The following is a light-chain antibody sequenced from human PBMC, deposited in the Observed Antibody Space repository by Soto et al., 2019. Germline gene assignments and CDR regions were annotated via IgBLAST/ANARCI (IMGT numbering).Light chain of an antibody. CDR3: QQYTNWPPFT. J-gene: IGKJ2*01. V-gene: IGKV3-15*01. CDR2: GAS. CDR1: QNVGTS. Sequence: EVVLTQSPATLSVSPGEGASLSCRASQNVGTSLAWYQQKPGQAPRLLIYGASTRAAGVSARFSGSASMTEYTLAIASLQSEDSALYYCQQYTNWPPFTFGQGTSLEIK.